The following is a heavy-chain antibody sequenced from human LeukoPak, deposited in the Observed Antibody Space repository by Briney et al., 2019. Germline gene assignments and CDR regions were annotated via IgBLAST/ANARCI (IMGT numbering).Heavy chain of an antibody. CDR2: IYHSGST. V-gene: IGHV4-4*02. CDR3: ASRSGGYYWFDS. CDR1: GGSISRSNL. J-gene: IGHJ5*01. D-gene: IGHD3-22*01. Sequence: SETLSLTCTVSGGSISRSNLWTWVRQPPEKGLEWIGEIYHSGSTNYNSSLKSRVTISVDESKNQFSLKLSSVTAADTAEYYCASRSGGYYWFDSWGQGTLVTVSS.